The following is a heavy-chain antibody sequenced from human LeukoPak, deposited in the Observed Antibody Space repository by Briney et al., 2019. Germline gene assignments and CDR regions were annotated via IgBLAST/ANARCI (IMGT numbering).Heavy chain of an antibody. CDR2: MNPNNSDS. V-gene: IGHV1-8*03. D-gene: IGHD6-25*01. Sequence: AVTVSCKASGYTFTNYHINWVRQATGQGLEWMGWMNPNNSDSAYAQKIQGRVTITRDTSISTSYMELRSLRSDDTAVYFCARTTSFTESGYDYWGQGTLVSVSS. CDR1: GYTFTNYH. CDR3: ARTTSFTESGYDY. J-gene: IGHJ4*02.